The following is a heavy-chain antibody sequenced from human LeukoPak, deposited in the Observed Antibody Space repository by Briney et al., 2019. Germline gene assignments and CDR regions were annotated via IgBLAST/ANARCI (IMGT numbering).Heavy chain of an antibody. CDR1: DSSITNTYY. CDR3: ARVLHAPYLIDS. D-gene: IGHD2-8*01. V-gene: IGHV4-38-2*02. Sequence: KPSETLSLTCTVSDSSITNTYYWAWFRQPPGKGLEWIATVFRLQTVRTFNNPSLGSRVTMSLDPSHNQFSLNLTSVTAADTALYFCARVLHAPYLIDSWGQGTLVTVSS. CDR2: VFRLQTVRT. J-gene: IGHJ4*02.